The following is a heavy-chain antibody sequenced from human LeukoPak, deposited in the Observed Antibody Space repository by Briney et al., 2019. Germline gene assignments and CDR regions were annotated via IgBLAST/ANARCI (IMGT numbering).Heavy chain of an antibody. CDR2: INPNSGGT. CDR1: GYTFTGYY. D-gene: IGHD6-13*01. Sequence: ASVKVSCKASGYTFTGYYMHWVRQAPGQGLEWMGWINPNSGGTNYAQKFQGRVTMTRDTSISTAYMELSRLRSDDTAVYYCARDRAEGFSGIADLGGAYYGMDVWGQGTTVTVSS. CDR3: ARDRAEGFSGIADLGGAYYGMDV. V-gene: IGHV1-2*02. J-gene: IGHJ6*02.